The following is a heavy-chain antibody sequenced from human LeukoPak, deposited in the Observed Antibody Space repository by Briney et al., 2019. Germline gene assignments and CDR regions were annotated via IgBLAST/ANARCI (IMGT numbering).Heavy chain of an antibody. J-gene: IGHJ6*03. Sequence: GGSLRLSCATSGFTFSDYYMSWIRQAPGKGLEWVANIKQDGSEKYYVDSVKGRFTISRDNAKNSLYLQMNSLRAEDTALYYCARDFRTNYYYYMDVWGKGTTVTVSS. D-gene: IGHD1-14*01. CDR1: GFTFSDYY. CDR3: ARDFRTNYYYYMDV. CDR2: IKQDGSEK. V-gene: IGHV3-7*01.